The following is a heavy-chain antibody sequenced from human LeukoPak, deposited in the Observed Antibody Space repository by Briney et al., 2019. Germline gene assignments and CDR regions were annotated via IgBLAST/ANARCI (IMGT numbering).Heavy chain of an antibody. V-gene: IGHV1-46*01. CDR1: GYTLSTYY. D-gene: IGHD2-15*01. Sequence: ASVKVSCKASGYTLSTYYMHWVRQAPGQGLEWMGVIDPSGGSTNYARKFQGRVTMTSDTSTSTVYMELSSLRSEDTAVYYCARGFCSGGSCYSYDYWGQGTLVTVSS. J-gene: IGHJ4*02. CDR3: ARGFCSGGSCYSYDY. CDR2: IDPSGGST.